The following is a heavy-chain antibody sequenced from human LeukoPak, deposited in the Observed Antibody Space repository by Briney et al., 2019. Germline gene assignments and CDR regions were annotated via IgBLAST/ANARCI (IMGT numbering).Heavy chain of an antibody. J-gene: IGHJ4*02. CDR3: ARDWGGIAARPFDY. CDR2: INHSGST. V-gene: IGHV4-34*01. CDR1: GGSFSGYY. Sequence: PSETLSLTCAVYGGSFSGYYWSWIRQPPGKGLEWIGEINHSGSTNYNPSLKSRVTISVDTSKNQFSLKLSSVTAADTAVYYCARDWGGIAARPFDYWGQGTLVTVSS. D-gene: IGHD6-6*01.